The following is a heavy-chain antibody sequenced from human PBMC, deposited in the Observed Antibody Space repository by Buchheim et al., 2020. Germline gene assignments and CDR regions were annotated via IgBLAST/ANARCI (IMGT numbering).Heavy chain of an antibody. Sequence: QVQVVESGGGLVQPGRSLRLSCAASGFTFSTFGMHWVRQAPGRGLEWVAVISQDGSNIYYADSVKGRFTISRDDSKNTLYLQMNSLRVEDTAVYYCAKDSTTFVLHSDYWGQGTL. CDR2: ISQDGSNI. V-gene: IGHV3-30*18. J-gene: IGHJ4*02. CDR1: GFTFSTFG. D-gene: IGHD2/OR15-2a*01. CDR3: AKDSTTFVLHSDY.